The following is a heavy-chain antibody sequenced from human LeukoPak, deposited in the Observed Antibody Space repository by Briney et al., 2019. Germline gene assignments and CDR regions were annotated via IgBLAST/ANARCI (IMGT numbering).Heavy chain of an antibody. Sequence: SETLSLTCTVSGGSISSYYWSWSRQSPRKGLELIGYIYYSGSTNYNPSLKSRVTISVDASKNQFSLKLSSVTAADTAVYYCARVPVAGYWYFDLWGRGTLVTVSP. J-gene: IGHJ2*01. CDR3: ARVPVAGYWYFDL. CDR2: IYYSGST. D-gene: IGHD6-19*01. CDR1: GGSISSYY. V-gene: IGHV4-59*01.